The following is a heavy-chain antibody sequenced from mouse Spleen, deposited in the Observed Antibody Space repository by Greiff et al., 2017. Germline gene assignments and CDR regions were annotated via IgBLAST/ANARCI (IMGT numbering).Heavy chain of an antibody. D-gene: IGHD1-2*01. J-gene: IGHJ4*01. CDR1: GYTFTSYW. Sequence: VQLQQPGAELVKPGASVKLSCKASGYTFTSYWMQWIKQRPGQGLEWIGEINPSDSYTNYNQKFRDKATLTVDTSSSTAYMQLSSLTSEDSAVYYCASPTASLYYSALDSWGQGTSVTVSS. V-gene: IGHV1-50*01. CDR3: ASPTASLYYSALDS. CDR2: INPSDSYT.